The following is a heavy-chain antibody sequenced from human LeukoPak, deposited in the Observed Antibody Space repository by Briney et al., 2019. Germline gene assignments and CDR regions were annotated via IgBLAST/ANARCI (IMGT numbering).Heavy chain of an antibody. CDR1: GGSFSGYY. Sequence: SETLSLTCAVYGGSFSGYYWSWIRQPPGKGLGWIGEINHSGSTNYNPSLKSRVTISVDTSKNQFSLKLSSVTAADTAVYYCASFGELSIKYWGQGTLVTVSS. CDR3: ASFGELSIKY. D-gene: IGHD3-10*01. V-gene: IGHV4-34*01. J-gene: IGHJ4*02. CDR2: INHSGST.